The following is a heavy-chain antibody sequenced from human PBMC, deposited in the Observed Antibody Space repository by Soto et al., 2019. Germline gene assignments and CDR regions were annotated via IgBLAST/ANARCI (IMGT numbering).Heavy chain of an antibody. Sequence: GGSLRLSCAASGFTFSSYAMHWVRQAPGKGLEWVAVISYDGSNKYYADSVKGRFTISRDNSKNTLYLQMNSLRAEDTAVYYCARDGVTIFRVVIIEGMDVWGQGTTVTVSS. CDR3: ARDGVTIFRVVIIEGMDV. CDR2: ISYDGSNK. J-gene: IGHJ6*02. D-gene: IGHD3-3*01. CDR1: GFTFSSYA. V-gene: IGHV3-30-3*01.